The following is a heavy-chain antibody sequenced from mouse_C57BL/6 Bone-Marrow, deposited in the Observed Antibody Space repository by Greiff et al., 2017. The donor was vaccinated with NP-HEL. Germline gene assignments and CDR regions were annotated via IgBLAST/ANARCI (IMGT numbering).Heavy chain of an antibody. V-gene: IGHV1-69*01. CDR1: GYTFTSYW. J-gene: IGHJ2*01. CDR3: ARGEYDVDY. CDR2: IDPSDSYT. Sequence: QVQLQQPGAELVMPGASVKLSCKASGYTFTSYWMHWVKQRPGQGLEWIGEIDPSDSYTNYNQKFKGKSTLTVDKSSSTAYMQLSSLTSEDSAVYYCARGEYDVDYWGQGTTLTVSS. D-gene: IGHD2-14*01.